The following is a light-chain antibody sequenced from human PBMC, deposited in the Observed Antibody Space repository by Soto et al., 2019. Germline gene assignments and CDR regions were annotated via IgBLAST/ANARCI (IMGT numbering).Light chain of an antibody. CDR1: QSIRSH. V-gene: IGKV1-39*01. CDR3: QQSFSSPFT. Sequence: DIQMTQSPSSMSASVGDRVSITCRARQSIRSHLNWYQHKPGKAPKVLIYAASSLQGGVPSRFSGSGSGTDFTLTIKRLQPEDFATYYCQQSFSSPFTFGPGTKVDVK. CDR2: AAS. J-gene: IGKJ3*01.